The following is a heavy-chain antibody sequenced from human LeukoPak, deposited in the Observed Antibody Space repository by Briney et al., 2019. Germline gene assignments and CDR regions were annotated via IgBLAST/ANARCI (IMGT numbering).Heavy chain of an antibody. J-gene: IGHJ5*02. D-gene: IGHD6-19*01. CDR2: IIPIFGTA. V-gene: IGHV1-69*05. Sequence: SVKVSCKASGGTFSSYAISWVRQAPGQGLEWMGRIIPIFGTANYAQKFQGRVTITTDESTSTAYMELRSLRSEDTAVYYCARADSSGWYNWFDPWGQGTLVTVSS. CDR1: GGTFSSYA. CDR3: ARADSSGWYNWFDP.